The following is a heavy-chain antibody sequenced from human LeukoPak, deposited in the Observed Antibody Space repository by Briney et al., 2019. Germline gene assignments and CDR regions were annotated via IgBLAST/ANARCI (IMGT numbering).Heavy chain of an antibody. CDR3: AKDKGIAAAGTDTFDY. CDR2: ISGSGGST. Sequence: GGSLSPSWAAPGFTFSSFALSWVRQAPGKGLEWVSAISGSGGSTYYADSVKGRFTISRDNSKNTLYLQMNSLRAEDTAVYYCAKDKGIAAAGTDTFDYWGQGTLVTVSS. D-gene: IGHD6-13*01. J-gene: IGHJ4*02. V-gene: IGHV3-23*01. CDR1: GFTFSSFA.